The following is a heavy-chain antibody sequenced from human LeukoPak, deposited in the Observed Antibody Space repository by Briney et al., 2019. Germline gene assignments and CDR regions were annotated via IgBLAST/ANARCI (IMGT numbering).Heavy chain of an antibody. Sequence: ASVKVSCKASGYTFTNYDINRVRQATGQGLEWMGWMNPNSGNTNYAQKFQGRVTMTRNTSISTAYMELSSLTSEDTAVYYCARNGQQVRYFQHWGQGTLVTVSS. J-gene: IGHJ1*01. CDR2: MNPNSGNT. D-gene: IGHD6-13*01. CDR3: ARNGQQVRYFQH. V-gene: IGHV1-8*01. CDR1: GYTFTNYD.